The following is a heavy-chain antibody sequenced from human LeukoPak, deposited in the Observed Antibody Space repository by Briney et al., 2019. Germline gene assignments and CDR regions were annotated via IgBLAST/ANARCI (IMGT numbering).Heavy chain of an antibody. CDR1: GFTFSGYN. Sequence: PGGSLRLSCAASGFTFSGYNMNWVRQAPGKGLERVSSITSTGTYTFYADSVKGRFTISRDNAKNTLYLQMNSLRAEDTAVYYCASGPTVGGYWGQGTLVTVSS. D-gene: IGHD4-11*01. CDR3: ASGPTVGGY. J-gene: IGHJ4*02. V-gene: IGHV3-21*01. CDR2: ITSTGTYT.